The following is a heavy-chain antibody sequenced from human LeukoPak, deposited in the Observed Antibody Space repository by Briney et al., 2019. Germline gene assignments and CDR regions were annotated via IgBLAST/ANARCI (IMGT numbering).Heavy chain of an antibody. V-gene: IGHV3-15*01. CDR1: GFTFSNAW. CDR2: IKSKTDGGTT. Sequence: GGSLRLSCAASGFTFSNAWMSWVRQAPGKGLEWVGRIKSKTDGGTTDYTAPVKGRFTISRDDSKNTLYLQMNSLKSEDTAVYYCTTGPFDYYGSASYLANGMDVWGQGTTVTVSS. CDR3: TTGPFDYYGSASYLANGMDV. D-gene: IGHD3-10*01. J-gene: IGHJ6*02.